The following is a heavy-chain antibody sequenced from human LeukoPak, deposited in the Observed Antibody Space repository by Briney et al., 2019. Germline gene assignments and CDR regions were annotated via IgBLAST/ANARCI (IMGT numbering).Heavy chain of an antibody. J-gene: IGHJ4*02. Sequence: GGSLRLSCAASGFTFSSYSMNWVRQAPGKGLEWVSYISSSSSTIYYADSVKGRFTISRDNAKNSLYLQMNSLRAEDTAVYYCARDLTGYARYFDDWGQGTLVTAST. CDR3: ARDLTGYARYFDD. V-gene: IGHV3-48*01. D-gene: IGHD3-9*01. CDR2: ISSSSSTI. CDR1: GFTFSSYS.